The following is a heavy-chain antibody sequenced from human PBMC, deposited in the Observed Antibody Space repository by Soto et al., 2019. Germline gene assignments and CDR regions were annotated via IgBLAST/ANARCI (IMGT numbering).Heavy chain of an antibody. CDR3: AKVPYSSGQYYFDY. Sequence: GGSLRLSCAASGFTFSSYAMSWVRQAPGKGLEWVSAISGSGGSTYYADSVKGRFTISRDNSKDTLYLQMNSLRAEDTAVYYCAKVPYSSGQYYFDYWGQGTLVTVSS. CDR2: ISGSGGST. V-gene: IGHV3-23*01. J-gene: IGHJ4*02. D-gene: IGHD6-19*01. CDR1: GFTFSSYA.